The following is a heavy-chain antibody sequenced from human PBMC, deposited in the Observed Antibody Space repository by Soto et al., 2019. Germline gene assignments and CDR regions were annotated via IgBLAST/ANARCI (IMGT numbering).Heavy chain of an antibody. D-gene: IGHD2-2*01. CDR1: VGSFSGYY. CDR2: INHSGST. J-gene: IGHJ5*02. V-gene: IGHV4-34*01. CDR3: ARRGGGPDIVVVPSAVGWFDP. Sequence: QVQLQQWGAGLLKPSETLSLTCAVYVGSFSGYYWSWIRQPPGKGLEWIGEINHSGSTNYNPSLKRRVTISVDTSKNQFSLRLSSVTAADTAVYYCARRGGGPDIVVVPSAVGWFDPWGQGTLVTVSS.